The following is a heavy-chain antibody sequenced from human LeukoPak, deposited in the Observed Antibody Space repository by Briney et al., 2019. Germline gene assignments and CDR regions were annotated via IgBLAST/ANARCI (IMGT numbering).Heavy chain of an antibody. V-gene: IGHV1-58*02. CDR1: GFTFTSSA. Sequence: SVKVSCKASGFTFTSSAMQWVRQARGQRLEWIGWIVVGSGNTNYAQKFQERVTMTRDMSTSTVYMELSRLRSDDTAVYYCARDRRGYSMGYFDYWGQGTLVTVSS. CDR2: IVVGSGNT. J-gene: IGHJ4*02. D-gene: IGHD3-22*01. CDR3: ARDRRGYSMGYFDY.